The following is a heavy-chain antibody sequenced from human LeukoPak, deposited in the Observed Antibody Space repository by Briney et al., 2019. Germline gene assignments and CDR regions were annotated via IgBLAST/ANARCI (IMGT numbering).Heavy chain of an antibody. D-gene: IGHD2-15*01. V-gene: IGHV4-59*01. CDR2: IYYSGST. CDR1: GGSISSYY. Sequence: SETLSLTCTVSGGSISSYYWSWIRQPPGQGLEWIGYIYYSGSTNYNPSLKSRVTISVDTSKNQFFLKLSSVTAADTAVYYCASMVAATPIWFDPWGQGTLVTVSS. CDR3: ASMVAATPIWFDP. J-gene: IGHJ5*02.